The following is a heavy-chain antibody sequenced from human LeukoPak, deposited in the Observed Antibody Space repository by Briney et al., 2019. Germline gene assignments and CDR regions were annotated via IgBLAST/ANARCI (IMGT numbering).Heavy chain of an antibody. V-gene: IGHV4-59*01. CDR2: IYYSGIT. CDR3: ARGTNMMASLRFDP. D-gene: IGHD2-8*01. Sequence: SETLSLACTISGGSISTYYWSWIQQPPGKGLEWIGYIYYSGITKYNPSVKSRVTISVDTSKNQFSLKVSSVTAADTAVYYCARGTNMMASLRFDPWGQGTLVTVSS. J-gene: IGHJ5*02. CDR1: GGSISTYY.